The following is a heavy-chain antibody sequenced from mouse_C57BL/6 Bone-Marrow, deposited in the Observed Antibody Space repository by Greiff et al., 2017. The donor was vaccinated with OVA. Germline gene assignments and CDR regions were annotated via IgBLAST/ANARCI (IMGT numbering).Heavy chain of an antibody. Sequence: VQLQQSGGDLVKPGGSLKLSCAASGFTFSSYGMSWVRQTPDKRLEWVATISSGGSYTYYPASVKGRFTISRDNAKNTLYLQMSSLKSEDTAMYYCARQGAFAYWGQGTLVTVSA. J-gene: IGHJ3*01. CDR1: GFTFSSYG. CDR3: ARQGAFAY. V-gene: IGHV5-6*01. CDR2: ISSGGSYT.